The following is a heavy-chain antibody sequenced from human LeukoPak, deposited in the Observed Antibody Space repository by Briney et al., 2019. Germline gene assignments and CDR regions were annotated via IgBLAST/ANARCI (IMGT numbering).Heavy chain of an antibody. CDR1: GFTFSSYA. D-gene: IGHD6-19*01. Sequence: GRSLRLSCAASGFTFSSYAMHWVRQAPGKGLEWVAVISYGGSNKYYADSVKGRFTISRDNSKNTLYLQMNSLRAEDTAVYYCASIAVAGTFDYWGQGTLVTVSS. CDR3: ASIAVAGTFDY. V-gene: IGHV3-30*04. CDR2: ISYGGSNK. J-gene: IGHJ4*02.